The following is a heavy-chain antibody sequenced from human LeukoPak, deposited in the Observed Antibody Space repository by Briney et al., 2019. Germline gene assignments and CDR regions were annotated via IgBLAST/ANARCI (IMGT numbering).Heavy chain of an antibody. V-gene: IGHV3-7*01. CDR2: IKQDGSEK. CDR1: GFTFSSYW. D-gene: IGHD3-9*01. J-gene: IGHJ4*02. CDR3: ARDDFAEETFYYDILTGYLDY. Sequence: PGGSLRLSCAASGFTFSSYWMSWVRQAPGKGLEWVANIKQDGSEKYYVDSVKGRFTISRDNAKNSLYLQMNSLRAEDTAVYYCARDDFAEETFYYDILTGYLDYWGQGTLVTVSP.